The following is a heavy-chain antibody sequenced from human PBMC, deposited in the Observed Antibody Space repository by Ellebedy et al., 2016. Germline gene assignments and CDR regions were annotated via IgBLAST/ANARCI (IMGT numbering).Heavy chain of an antibody. Sequence: SETLSLXXAVYGGSFGGYYWSWFRQPPGKGLEWIAYIYSSGSTNYNPSLKSRVTISVDTSKNQFSLKLSSVTAADTAVYYCARRSEQGNWFNPWGQGTLVTVSS. CDR1: GGSFGGYY. J-gene: IGHJ5*02. V-gene: IGHV4-59*08. CDR3: ARRSEQGNWFNP. D-gene: IGHD2-15*01. CDR2: IYSSGST.